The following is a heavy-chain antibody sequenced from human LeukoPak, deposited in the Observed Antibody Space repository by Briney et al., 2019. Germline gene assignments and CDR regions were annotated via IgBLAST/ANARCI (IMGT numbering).Heavy chain of an antibody. D-gene: IGHD1-1*01. CDR1: GFTFSESW. Sequence: GVSLRLSCAASGFTFSESWMTWVRQVPGQGLEWVAHINHEGGGIQYVDSVKGRFTISRDNAKGSVYLQMNSLRAEDTAIYHCATYINWVAGDVWGQGTTVIV. CDR2: INHEGGGI. V-gene: IGHV3-7*01. J-gene: IGHJ6*02. CDR3: ATYINWVAGDV.